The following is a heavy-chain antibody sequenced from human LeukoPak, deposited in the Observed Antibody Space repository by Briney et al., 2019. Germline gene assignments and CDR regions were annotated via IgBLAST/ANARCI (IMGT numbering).Heavy chain of an antibody. Sequence: GGSLRLSCAASGFTFSSYEMNWARQAPGKGLEWVSYIRIRGSTIYYADSVKVRFTISRNSCKTLMYMQTNIPKAEDTAVYYCAELGITMIGGVWGKGTTVTISS. CDR3: AELGITMIGGV. CDR2: IRIRGSTI. CDR1: GFTFSSYE. V-gene: IGHV3-48*03. J-gene: IGHJ6*04. D-gene: IGHD3-10*02.